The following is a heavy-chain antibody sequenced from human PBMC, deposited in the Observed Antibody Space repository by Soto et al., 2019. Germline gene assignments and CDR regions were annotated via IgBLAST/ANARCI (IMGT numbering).Heavy chain of an antibody. D-gene: IGHD5-12*01. CDR2: ISSVGSTI. Sequence: EVQLVESGGGLVQPGGSLRLSCAASGFTFDNYEMNWVRQAPGKGLEWISYISSVGSTIYYADSVKGRFTISRDNAKNSLFLQMNSLRVEDTAVYYCARDWIVATPFDYWGQGTLVTVSS. CDR1: GFTFDNYE. CDR3: ARDWIVATPFDY. V-gene: IGHV3-48*03. J-gene: IGHJ4*02.